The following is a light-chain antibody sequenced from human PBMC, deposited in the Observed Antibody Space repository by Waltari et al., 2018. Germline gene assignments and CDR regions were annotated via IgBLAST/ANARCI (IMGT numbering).Light chain of an antibody. J-gene: IGLJ2*01. CDR2: EVS. Sequence: QSALTQPASVSGSPGQSITISCTGTSSDVGGYNYVSWYQQHPGKAPKRMIYEVSNRPSGASNRFSGSKSGNTASLTISGLQAEDEADYYCSSYTSSSTLVFGGGTKLTVL. CDR1: SSDVGGYNY. CDR3: SSYTSSSTLV. V-gene: IGLV2-14*01.